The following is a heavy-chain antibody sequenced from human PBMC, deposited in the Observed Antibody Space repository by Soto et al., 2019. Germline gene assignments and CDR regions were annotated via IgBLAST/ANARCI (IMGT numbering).Heavy chain of an antibody. D-gene: IGHD6-6*01. Sequence: GESRKISCKGSGYSFTSYWISWVRQMPGKGLEWMGRIDPSDSYTNYSPSFQGHVTISADKSISTAYLQWSSLKASDTAMYYCARDSSSSRVYYYGMDVWGQGTTVTVS. CDR3: ARDSSSSRVYYYGMDV. CDR1: GYSFTSYW. V-gene: IGHV5-10-1*01. J-gene: IGHJ6*02. CDR2: IDPSDSYT.